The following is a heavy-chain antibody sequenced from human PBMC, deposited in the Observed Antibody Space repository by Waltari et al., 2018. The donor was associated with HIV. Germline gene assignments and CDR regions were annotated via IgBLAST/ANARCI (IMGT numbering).Heavy chain of an antibody. J-gene: IGHJ4*02. V-gene: IGHV3-7*04. CDR1: GVTCRHDW. CDR2: IKQDGSEK. CDR3: ARGGFYGSGSKVN. D-gene: IGHD3-10*01. Sequence: EMELVGCGVALLWPGGSLSLSCAPSGVTCRHDWMRGVCAAPGKGREWGANIKQDGSEKYYVDSVKGRFTISRENAENSLYLQMNSLRAEDTAVYYCARGGFYGSGSKVNWGQGTLVTVSS.